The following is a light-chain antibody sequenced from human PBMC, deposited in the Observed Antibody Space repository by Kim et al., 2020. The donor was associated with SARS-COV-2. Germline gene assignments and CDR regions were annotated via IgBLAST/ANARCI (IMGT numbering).Light chain of an antibody. CDR3: QTWGTGIQV. CDR2: LNSDGSH. V-gene: IGLV4-69*01. Sequence: QPVLTQSPSASASLGASVKLTCTLSSIHSGYAIAWHQQQPEKGPRYLMNLNSDGSHSKGDGIPDRFSGSSSGAERYLTISSLQSEDEADYYCQTWGTGIQVFGGGTQLTVL. J-gene: IGLJ2*01. CDR1: SIHSGYA.